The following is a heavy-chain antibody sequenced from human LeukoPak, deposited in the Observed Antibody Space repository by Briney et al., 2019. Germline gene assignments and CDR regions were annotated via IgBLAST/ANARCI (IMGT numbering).Heavy chain of an antibody. D-gene: IGHD6-13*01. CDR2: IHYSGST. V-gene: IGHV4-39*07. Sequence: SETLSLTCSVSVASISSNSYYWGWIRQPPGKGLEWIGSIHYSGSTFYNPSLQSRVTISVDTSKNQFSLKLSSVTAADTAVYYCARWPIAAAGRGAWGQGTLVTVSS. J-gene: IGHJ4*02. CDR3: ARWPIAAAGRGA. CDR1: VASISSNSYY.